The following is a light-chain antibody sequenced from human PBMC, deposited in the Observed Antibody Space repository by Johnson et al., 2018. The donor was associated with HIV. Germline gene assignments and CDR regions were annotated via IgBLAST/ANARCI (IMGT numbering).Light chain of an antibody. CDR1: NSNIGNNY. CDR2: DNN. V-gene: IGLV1-51*01. Sequence: QSVLTQPPSVSAAPGQKVTISCSGSNSNIGNNYVSWYQQLPGTAPKLLIYDNNKRPSGIPARFSGSKSGTSATLGITGLQTGDEADYYCGTWDSSLSALYGFGTGTKVTVL. CDR3: GTWDSSLSALYG. J-gene: IGLJ1*01.